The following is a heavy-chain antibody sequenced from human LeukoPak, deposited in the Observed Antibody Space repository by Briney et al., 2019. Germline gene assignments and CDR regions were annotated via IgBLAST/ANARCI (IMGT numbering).Heavy chain of an antibody. CDR1: GFTFSSYA. V-gene: IGHV3-23*01. CDR3: AKYGRSGYSSGMDV. D-gene: IGHD2-15*01. Sequence: GGSLRLSCAASGFTFSSYAVSWVRQAPGKGLEWVSTIHVSGGSTYYADSVKGRFTISRDNSKNTLYLQMNSLRAEDMAIYYCAKYGRSGYSSGMDVWGQGTTVTVSS. CDR2: IHVSGGST. J-gene: IGHJ6*02.